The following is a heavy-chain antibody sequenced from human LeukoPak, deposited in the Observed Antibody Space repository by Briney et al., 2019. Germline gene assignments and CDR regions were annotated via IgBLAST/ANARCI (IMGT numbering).Heavy chain of an antibody. CDR3: ARVGSSGYYVWYFDL. CDR2: INHSGST. D-gene: IGHD3-22*01. CDR1: GGSFSGYY. Sequence: PSETLSLTCAVYGGSFSGYYWSWIRQPPGKGLEWIGEINHSGSTNYNPSLKSRVTISVDTSKNQFSLKLSSVTAADTAVYYCARVGSSGYYVWYFDLWGRGTLVTVSS. J-gene: IGHJ2*01. V-gene: IGHV4-34*01.